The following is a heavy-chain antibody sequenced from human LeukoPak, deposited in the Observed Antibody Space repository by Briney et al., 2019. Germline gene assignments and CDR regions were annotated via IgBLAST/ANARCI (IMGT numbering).Heavy chain of an antibody. CDR1: GFTFKNYA. CDR3: AKDSGSPKYYDFWSGYSYYFDY. Sequence: GGSLRLSCAGSGFTFKNYAMNWVRQAPGKGLEWVAVITGSGGTTYYADSVKGRFTISRDNSKNTLYLEMNSLRAEDTAVYYCAKDSGSPKYYDFWSGYSYYFDYWGQGTLVTVSS. D-gene: IGHD3-3*01. V-gene: IGHV3-23*01. CDR2: ITGSGGTT. J-gene: IGHJ4*02.